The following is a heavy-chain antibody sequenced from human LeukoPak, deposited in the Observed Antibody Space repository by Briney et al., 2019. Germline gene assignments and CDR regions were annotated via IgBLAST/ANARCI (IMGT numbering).Heavy chain of an antibody. CDR1: GFTFSSYA. J-gene: IGHJ4*02. CDR2: ISGSGGST. CDR3: ARTMVRGVIIMGY. V-gene: IGHV3-23*01. D-gene: IGHD3-10*01. Sequence: GGSLRLSCAASGFTFSSYAMSWVRQAPGKGLEWVSAISGSGGSTYYADSVKGRFTISRDNSKNTLYLQMNSLRAEDTAVYYCARTMVRGVIIMGYWGQGTLVTVSS.